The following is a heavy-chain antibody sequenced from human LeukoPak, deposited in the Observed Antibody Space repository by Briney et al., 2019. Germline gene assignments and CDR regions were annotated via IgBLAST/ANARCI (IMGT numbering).Heavy chain of an antibody. V-gene: IGHV4-61*02. CDR1: GGSISSGSYY. CDR3: ARETRYSSSWGYYYMDV. Sequence: PSQTLSLTCTVSGGSISSGSYYWSWIRQPAGKGLEWIGRIYTSGSTNYNPSLKSRVTISVDTSKNQFSLKLSSVTAADKAVYYCARETRYSSSWGYYYMDVWGKGTTVTVSS. CDR2: IYTSGST. D-gene: IGHD6-13*01. J-gene: IGHJ6*03.